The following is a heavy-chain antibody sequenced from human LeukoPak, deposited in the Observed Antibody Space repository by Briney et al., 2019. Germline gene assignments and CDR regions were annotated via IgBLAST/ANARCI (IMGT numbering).Heavy chain of an antibody. CDR3: ARPPSRDGYNLGY. J-gene: IGHJ4*02. CDR1: GYSFTSYW. D-gene: IGHD5-24*01. Sequence: PGESLKISCEGSGYSFTSYWIGWVRQMPGKGLEWMGIIYPGDSDTRYSPSFQGQVTISADKSISTAYLQWSSLKASNTAMYYCARPPSRDGYNLGYWGQGTLVTVSS. CDR2: IYPGDSDT. V-gene: IGHV5-51*01.